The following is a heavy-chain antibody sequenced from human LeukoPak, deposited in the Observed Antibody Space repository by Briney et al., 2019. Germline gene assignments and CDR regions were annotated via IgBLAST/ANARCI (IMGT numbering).Heavy chain of an antibody. CDR2: TYYRSNWYN. CDR3: ARGRQQLVRYYYYYMDV. Sequence: SQTLSLTCAISGDSVSSNSAAWTWIRQAPSRGLEWLGRTYYRSNWYNDYAVSVKSRITINVDTSKNQFSLQLNSVTPEDTAVYYCARGRQQLVRYYYYYMDVWGKGTTVTVSS. V-gene: IGHV6-1*01. D-gene: IGHD6-13*01. CDR1: GDSVSSNSAA. J-gene: IGHJ6*03.